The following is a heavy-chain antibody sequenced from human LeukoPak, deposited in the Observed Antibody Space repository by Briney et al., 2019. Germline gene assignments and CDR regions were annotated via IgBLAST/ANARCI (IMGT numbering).Heavy chain of an antibody. CDR1: GFTFSGYS. Sequence: GSLRLSCAASGFTFSGYSMNWVRQAPGKGLEWVSSISSSSSYIYYADSVKGRFTISRDNAKNSLYLQMNSLRAEDTAVYYCARWDGFRGFDYWGQGTLVTVSS. J-gene: IGHJ4*02. CDR3: ARWDGFRGFDY. CDR2: ISSSSSYI. D-gene: IGHD1-26*01. V-gene: IGHV3-21*01.